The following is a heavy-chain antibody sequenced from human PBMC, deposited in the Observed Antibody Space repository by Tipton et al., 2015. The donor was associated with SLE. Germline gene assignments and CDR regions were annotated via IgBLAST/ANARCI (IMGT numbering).Heavy chain of an antibody. CDR2: INHSGST. D-gene: IGHD2-21*01. CDR3: AREIAYGAFDI. CDR1: GGSFSGYY. J-gene: IGHJ3*02. Sequence: LRLSCAVYGGSFSGYYWGWIRQPPGKGLEWIGEINHSGSTNYNPSLKSRVTISVDTSKNQFSLKLSSVTAADTAVYYCAREIAYGAFDIWGQGTMVTVSS. V-gene: IGHV4-34*01.